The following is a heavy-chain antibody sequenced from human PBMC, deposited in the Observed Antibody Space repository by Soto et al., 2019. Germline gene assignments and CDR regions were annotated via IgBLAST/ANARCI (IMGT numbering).Heavy chain of an antibody. CDR2: IGGSGSTV. Sequence: QVQLVESGGGMVKPGGSLRLSCEASGFIFSDYYMGWVRQSPGKGLEWISYIGGSGSTVFYAVSVRGRFTISRDNAKNSLYLQLSNLRAEDTAVYYCAKGIRAAGCFDKGGHGMLVTVSS. D-gene: IGHD6-13*01. CDR1: GFIFSDYY. V-gene: IGHV3-11*01. CDR3: AKGIRAAGCFDK. J-gene: IGHJ4*01.